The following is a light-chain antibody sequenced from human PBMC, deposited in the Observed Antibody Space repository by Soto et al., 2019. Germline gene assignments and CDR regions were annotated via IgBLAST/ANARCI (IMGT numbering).Light chain of an antibody. Sequence: EIVMTQSPVTLSLSPGERFTLSCMASQSVSSNLAWYQQKPGQAPSLLIYGAFTRATGIPARFSGTGSGTEFTLTISSLQSEDFALYYCQQYNDWPLTFGQGTKVDIK. CDR1: QSVSSN. V-gene: IGKV3-15*01. CDR3: QQYNDWPLT. CDR2: GAF. J-gene: IGKJ1*01.